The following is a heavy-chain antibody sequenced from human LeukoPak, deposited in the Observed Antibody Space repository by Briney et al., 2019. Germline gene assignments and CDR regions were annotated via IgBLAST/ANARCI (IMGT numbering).Heavy chain of an antibody. Sequence: GRSLRLSCAASGFTFSSYGMHWVRQAPGKGLEWVAVISYDGSNKYYADSVKGRFTISRDNSKNTLYLQMNSLRAEDTAVYYCAKDKIKWFGEFPDLDYWGQGTLVTVSS. J-gene: IGHJ4*02. V-gene: IGHV3-30*18. D-gene: IGHD3-10*01. CDR3: AKDKIKWFGEFPDLDY. CDR1: GFTFSSYG. CDR2: ISYDGSNK.